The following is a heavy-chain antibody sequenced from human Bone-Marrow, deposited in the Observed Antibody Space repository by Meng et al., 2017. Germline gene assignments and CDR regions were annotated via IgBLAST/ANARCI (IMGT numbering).Heavy chain of an antibody. V-gene: IGHV3-7*01. J-gene: IGHJ6*02. D-gene: IGHD6-13*01. CDR1: GFTFSSYW. Sequence: SLKISCAASGFTFSSYWMSWVRQAPGKGLEWVANIKQDGSEKYYVDSVKGRFTISRDNAKNSLYLQMNSLRAEDTAVYYCARMSGYSSSWSYYYYYYGMDVWGQGTTVTVSS. CDR3: ARMSGYSSSWSYYYYYYGMDV. CDR2: IKQDGSEK.